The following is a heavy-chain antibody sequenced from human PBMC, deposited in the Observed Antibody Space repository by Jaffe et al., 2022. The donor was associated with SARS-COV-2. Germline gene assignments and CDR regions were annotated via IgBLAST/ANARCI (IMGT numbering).Heavy chain of an antibody. Sequence: EVQLVESGGRLVKPGESLRLSCAASGFTFSSYHMNWVRQAPGKGLEWVSSISNTSKYIFYADSVKGRFTISRDNAKSSLFLQMNSLRGEDTAVYYCAVSHDQLELPPDWGQGTLVTVSS. D-gene: IGHD1-7*01. CDR3: AVSHDQLELPPD. CDR2: ISNTSKYI. CDR1: GFTFSSYH. J-gene: IGHJ4*02. V-gene: IGHV3-21*01.